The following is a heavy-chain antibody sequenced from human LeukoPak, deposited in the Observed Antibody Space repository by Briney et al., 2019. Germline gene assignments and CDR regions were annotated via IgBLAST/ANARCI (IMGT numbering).Heavy chain of an antibody. CDR1: GFTFNGYG. V-gene: IGHV3-33*01. D-gene: IGHD3-16*01. Sequence: GRSLRLSCAASGFTFNGYGMHWVRQAPGTGLEWVAVIWYDGSNKYYADSVKGRFTISRDNSKNTQYLQMDSLRAEDTAVYYCVRWGPSKALDIWGQGTMVIVSS. CDR2: IWYDGSNK. CDR3: VRWGPSKALDI. J-gene: IGHJ3*02.